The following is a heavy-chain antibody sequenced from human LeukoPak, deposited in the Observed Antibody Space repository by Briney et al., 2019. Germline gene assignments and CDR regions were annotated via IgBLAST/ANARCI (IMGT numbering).Heavy chain of an antibody. D-gene: IGHD3-10*01. V-gene: IGHV1-18*01. Sequence: ASVKVSCTASGYNFPSYGISWVRQAPGQGLEWMGWISAYNGNTNYAQKLQGRVTMTTDTSTSTAYMELRSLRSDDTAVYYCAGYYYGSGSYPSLHFDYWGQGTLVTVSS. CDR2: ISAYNGNT. J-gene: IGHJ4*02. CDR1: GYNFPSYG. CDR3: AGYYYGSGSYPSLHFDY.